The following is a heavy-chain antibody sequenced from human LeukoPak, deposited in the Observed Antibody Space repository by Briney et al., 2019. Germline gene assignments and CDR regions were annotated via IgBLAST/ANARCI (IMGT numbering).Heavy chain of an antibody. D-gene: IGHD3-22*01. V-gene: IGHV3-23*01. CDR3: AKGGIVVVISFFDY. Sequence: GGSLRLSCAASEFTFSSYAMSWVRQAPGKGLEWVSAISGSGGSTYYADSVKGRFTISRDNSKNTLYLQMNSLRAGDTAVYYCAKGGIVVVISFFDYWGQGTLVTVSS. CDR1: EFTFSSYA. J-gene: IGHJ4*02. CDR2: ISGSGGST.